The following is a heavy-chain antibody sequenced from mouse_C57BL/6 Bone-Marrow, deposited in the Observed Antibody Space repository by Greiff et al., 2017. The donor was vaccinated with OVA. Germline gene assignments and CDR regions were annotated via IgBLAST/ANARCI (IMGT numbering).Heavy chain of an antibody. J-gene: IGHJ4*01. CDR1: GYTFTSYW. CDR2: LHPSDSDT. CDR3: AIPYGSRAMDD. D-gene: IGHD1-1*01. Sequence: QVQLQQPGAELVKPGASVKVSCKASGYTFTSYWMHWVKQRPGQGLEWIGRLHPSDSDTNYNQKFKGKATLTVDKSSSTAYMQLSSLTSEDSAVDYCAIPYGSRAMDDWGQGTSVTVSS. V-gene: IGHV1-74*01.